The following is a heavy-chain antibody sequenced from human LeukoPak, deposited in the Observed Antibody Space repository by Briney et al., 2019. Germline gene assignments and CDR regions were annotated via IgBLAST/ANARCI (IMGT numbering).Heavy chain of an antibody. CDR1: GGTFSSYA. CDR3: ARGLAARLTENWFDP. D-gene: IGHD6-6*01. Sequence: ASVKVSCKASGGTFSSYAISWVRQAPGQGLEWMGGIIPIFGTANYAQKFQGRVTITTDESTSTAYMELSGLRSEDTAVYYCARGLAARLTENWFDPWGQGTLVTVSS. J-gene: IGHJ5*02. CDR2: IIPIFGTA. V-gene: IGHV1-69*05.